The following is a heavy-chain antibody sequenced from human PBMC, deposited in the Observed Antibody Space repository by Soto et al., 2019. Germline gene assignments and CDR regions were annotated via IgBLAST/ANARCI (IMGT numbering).Heavy chain of an antibody. CDR1: GGSISSGDYY. CDR2: IYYSGST. Sequence: SETLSLTCTVSGGSISSGDYYWSWIRQPPGKGLEWIGYIYYSGSTYYNPSLKSRVTISVDTSKNQFSLKLSSVTAADTAVYYCAREALGRAFDIWGQGTMVTVSS. V-gene: IGHV4-30-4*01. CDR3: AREALGRAFDI. J-gene: IGHJ3*02. D-gene: IGHD7-27*01.